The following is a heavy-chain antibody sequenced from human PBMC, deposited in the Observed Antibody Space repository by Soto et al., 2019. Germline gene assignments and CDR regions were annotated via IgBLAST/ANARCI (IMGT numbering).Heavy chain of an antibody. CDR1: GGTFSSYA. J-gene: IGHJ2*01. D-gene: IGHD2-21*02. CDR3: ARAFEAQGEYCGADCYLGLYWYLDL. CDR2: IIPLFGIA. V-gene: IGHV1-69*01. Sequence: QVHLVQSGAEVKKPGSSVKVSCKASGGTFSSYAISWVRQAPGQGPEWMGGIIPLFGIANYAQNFQGRVTITADESTSTAYMELSSLRSDDKAMYYCARAFEAQGEYCGADCYLGLYWYLDLWGRGTLVTVSS.